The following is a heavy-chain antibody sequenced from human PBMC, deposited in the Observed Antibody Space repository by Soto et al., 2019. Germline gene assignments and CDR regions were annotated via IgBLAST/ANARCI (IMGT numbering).Heavy chain of an antibody. CDR3: AKDGVSVPGGPFDY. J-gene: IGHJ4*02. V-gene: IGHV3-23*01. CDR1: GFTFNIYA. Sequence: PGGSLRLSCAASGFTFNIYAMNWVRQAPGKGLEWVSGISGSGGSTYYGDSVKGRFTISRDNSKNTLYLQMNSLRAEDTAVYYCAKDGVSVPGGPFDYWGQGTLVTVSS. CDR2: ISGSGGST. D-gene: IGHD1-1*01.